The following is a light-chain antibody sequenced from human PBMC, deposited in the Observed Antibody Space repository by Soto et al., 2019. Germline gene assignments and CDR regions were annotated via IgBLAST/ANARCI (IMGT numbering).Light chain of an antibody. CDR2: LNRDGSH. Sequence: QLVLTQSPSASASLGASVKLTCTLSSGHSNYAIAWHQQQPEKGTRYLMKLNRDGSHSKGDGIPNRFSGSSSGAERYLTISRLQAEDEADYYCQTWGTGIVIFGGGTQLTVL. CDR3: QTWGTGIVI. J-gene: IGLJ2*01. CDR1: SGHSNYA. V-gene: IGLV4-69*01.